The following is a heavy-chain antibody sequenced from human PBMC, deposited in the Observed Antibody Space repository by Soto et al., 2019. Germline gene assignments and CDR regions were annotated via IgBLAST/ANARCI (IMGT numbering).Heavy chain of an antibody. V-gene: IGHV3-15*01. CDR3: TTEVVRGVIDYYYGMDV. Sequence: PGGSLRLSCAASGFTFSNAWMSWVRQAPGKGLEWVGRIKSKTDGGTTDYAAPVKGRFTISRDDSKNTLYLQMNSLKTEDTAVYYCTTEVVRGVIDYYYGMDVWGQGTTVTVSS. J-gene: IGHJ6*02. D-gene: IGHD3-10*01. CDR2: IKSKTDGGTT. CDR1: GFTFSNAW.